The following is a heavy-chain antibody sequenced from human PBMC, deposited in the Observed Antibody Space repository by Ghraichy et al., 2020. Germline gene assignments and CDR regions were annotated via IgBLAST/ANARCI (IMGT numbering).Heavy chain of an antibody. D-gene: IGHD6-19*01. V-gene: IGHV4-4*07. CDR1: GGSISSYY. CDR2: IYTSGST. J-gene: IGHJ4*02. Sequence: SETLSLTCTVSGGSISSYYWSWIRQPAGKGLEWIGRIYTSGSTNYNPSLKSRVTMSVDTSKNQFSLKLSSVTAADTAVYYCARVSDSSGVKSVFDYWGQGTLVTVSS. CDR3: ARVSDSSGVKSVFDY.